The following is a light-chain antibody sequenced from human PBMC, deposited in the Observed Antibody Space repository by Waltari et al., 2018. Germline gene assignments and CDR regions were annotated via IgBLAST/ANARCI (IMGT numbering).Light chain of an antibody. CDR3: CSYAGSTTWL. V-gene: IGLV2-23*02. CDR1: NSDVGHYNL. J-gene: IGLJ2*01. CDR2: EVN. Sequence: QSALTQPASVSGSPGQSITISCTGSNSDVGHYNLVSWYQQHPGKAPKLLLYEVNQRPSGVSSRFSGSKSGITASLTISGLHAEDEADFYCCSYAGSTTWLFGGGTRLTVL.